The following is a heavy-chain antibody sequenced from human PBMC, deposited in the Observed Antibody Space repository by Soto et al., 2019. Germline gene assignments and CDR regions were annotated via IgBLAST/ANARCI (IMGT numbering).Heavy chain of an antibody. CDR3: TRGLVVYATPAHYKY. D-gene: IGHD2-2*01. J-gene: IGHJ4*02. CDR1: GYTFSSHA. Sequence: QVQLVQSGAEVKTPGASVKVSCKASGYTFSSHAITWVRQAPGEGLEWMGWISVNNGYTNYAQKFQGRLTMTTDTSTSTVHMELRSLGSDDTAVYYCTRGLVVYATPAHYKYWGQGTLVTVSS. V-gene: IGHV1-18*01. CDR2: ISVNNGYT.